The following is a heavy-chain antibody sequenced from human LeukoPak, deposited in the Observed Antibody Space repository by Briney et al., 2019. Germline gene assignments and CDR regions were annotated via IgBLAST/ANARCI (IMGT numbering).Heavy chain of an antibody. CDR3: ARGRIAAGMNDY. CDR2: INHSGST. CDR1: GGSFSGYY. D-gene: IGHD6-13*01. J-gene: IGHJ4*02. V-gene: IGHV4-34*01. Sequence: SETLSLTCAVYGGSFSGYYWSWIRQPPGKGLEWIGEINHSGSTNYSPSLKSRVTISVDTSKNQFSLKLSSVTAADTAVYYCARGRIAAGMNDYWGQGTLVTVSS.